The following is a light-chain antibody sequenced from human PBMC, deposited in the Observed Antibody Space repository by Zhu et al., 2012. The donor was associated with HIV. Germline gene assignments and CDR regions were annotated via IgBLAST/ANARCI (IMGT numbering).Light chain of an antibody. CDR1: QSVSSY. J-gene: IGKJ4*01. CDR3: QQRSNWPLT. CDR2: DAF. Sequence: IVLTQSPATLSLSPGERATVSCRASQSVSSYLAWYQQKPGQAPRLLIYDAFKRATGIPARFSGSGSGTDFTLTISSLEPEDFALYYCQQRSNWPLTFGGGTKVEIK. V-gene: IGKV3-11*01.